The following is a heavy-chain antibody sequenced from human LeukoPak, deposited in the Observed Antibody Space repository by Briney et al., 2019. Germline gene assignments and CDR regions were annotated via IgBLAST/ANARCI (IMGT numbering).Heavy chain of an antibody. J-gene: IGHJ4*02. Sequence: SETLSLTCTVSGGSISSTSHSWGWIRQPPGKGLEWIGSMYYSGNTYYNSSLKSRVTISVDTSKNQFSLKVTSVTAADTAVYYCARDPHCSSTNCPFDYWGQGTLVIVSS. CDR3: ARDPHCSSTNCPFDY. CDR2: MYYSGNT. CDR1: GGSISSTSHS. V-gene: IGHV4-39*07. D-gene: IGHD2-2*01.